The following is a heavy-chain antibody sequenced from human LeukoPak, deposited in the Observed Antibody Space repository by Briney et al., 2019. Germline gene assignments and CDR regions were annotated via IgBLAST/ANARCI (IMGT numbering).Heavy chain of an antibody. CDR2: ISPYNGDT. Sequence: ASVKVSCKASGYAFNTYGITWVRQAPGQGLEWMGWISPYNGDTHYAQKFQDRVTMTTDTSTSTAYMDLRSLGFDDTAVYYCARDKAFLGYYDTSGYFQQWFDSWGQGTLVTVSS. J-gene: IGHJ5*01. V-gene: IGHV1-18*04. CDR1: GYAFNTYG. D-gene: IGHD3-22*01. CDR3: ARDKAFLGYYDTSGYFQQWFDS.